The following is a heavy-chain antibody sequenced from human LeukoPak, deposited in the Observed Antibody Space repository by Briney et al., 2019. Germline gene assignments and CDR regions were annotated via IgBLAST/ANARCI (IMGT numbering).Heavy chain of an antibody. D-gene: IGHD6-13*01. Sequence: GGSLRLSCAASGFTFSHYWMGWVRQAPGKGLERVASIKQDGSQKYYGDSVKGRFTISRDNAKNSLYLQMNSLRAEDTAFYYCAKDDNSWSLDYWGQGTLVTVSS. J-gene: IGHJ4*02. V-gene: IGHV3-7*01. CDR2: IKQDGSQK. CDR3: AKDDNSWSLDY. CDR1: GFTFSHYW.